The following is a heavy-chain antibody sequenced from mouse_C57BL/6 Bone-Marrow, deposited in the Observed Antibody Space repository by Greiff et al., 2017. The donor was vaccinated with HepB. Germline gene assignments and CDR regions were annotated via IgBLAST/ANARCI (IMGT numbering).Heavy chain of an antibody. D-gene: IGHD1-1*01. CDR3: ARHEVGTTVVATSHFDV. CDR1: GYTFTEYT. CDR2: FYPGSGSI. Sequence: QVQLKQSGAELVKPGASVKLSCKASGYTFTEYTIHWVKQRSGQGLEWIGWFYPGSGSIKYNEKFKDKATLTADKSSSTVYMELSRLTSEDSAVYFCARHEVGTTVVATSHFDVWGTGTTVTVSS. J-gene: IGHJ1*03. V-gene: IGHV1-62-2*01.